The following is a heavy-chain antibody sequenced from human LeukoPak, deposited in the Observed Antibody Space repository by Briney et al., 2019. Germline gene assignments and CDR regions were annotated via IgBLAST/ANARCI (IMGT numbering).Heavy chain of an antibody. CDR1: GYTFTGYY. D-gene: IGHD2-15*01. Sequence: ASVKVSCKASGYTFTGYYMHWVRQAPGQGLEWMGWINPNSGGTNYAQKFQGRVTITADESTSTAYMELSSLRSEDTAVYYCAREGLSGPNPFGYWGQGTLVTVSS. CDR3: AREGLSGPNPFGY. V-gene: IGHV1-2*02. CDR2: INPNSGGT. J-gene: IGHJ4*02.